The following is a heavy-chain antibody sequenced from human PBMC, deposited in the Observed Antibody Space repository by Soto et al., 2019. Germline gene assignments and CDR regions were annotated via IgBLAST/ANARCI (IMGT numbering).Heavy chain of an antibody. CDR1: GYTVISYP. J-gene: IGHJ4*02. Sequence: GASVKVSCKASGYTVISYPIHWVRQAPGQSLECMGWINPANGDTRYSQKFQGRVTITRDTSATTAYMDLNSLIPDDTAIYYCAKSGSLDSWGQGTPVTVSS. CDR2: INPANGDT. D-gene: IGHD1-26*01. V-gene: IGHV1-3*01. CDR3: AKSGSLDS.